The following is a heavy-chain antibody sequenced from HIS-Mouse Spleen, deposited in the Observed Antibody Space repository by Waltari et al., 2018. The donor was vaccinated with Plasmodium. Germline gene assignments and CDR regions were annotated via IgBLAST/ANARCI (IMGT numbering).Heavy chain of an antibody. CDR1: GGSFSGYY. J-gene: IGHJ4*02. Sequence: QVQLQQWGAGLLKPSETLSLTCAVYGGSFSGYYWSWIRQPPGKGLEWIGEINHSGSPTYTPALKSRVTRSVDTSKNQFSLKLSSVTAADTAVYYCARLVVVASKDSYWGQGTLVTVSS. CDR3: ARLVVVASKDSY. V-gene: IGHV4-34*01. D-gene: IGHD2-15*01. CDR2: INHSGSP.